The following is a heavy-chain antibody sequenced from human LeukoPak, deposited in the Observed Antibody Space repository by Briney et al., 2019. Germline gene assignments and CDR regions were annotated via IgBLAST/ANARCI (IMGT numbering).Heavy chain of an antibody. CDR3: ARAELSGSYDY. CDR1: GGSISSYY. CDR2: IYYSGST. D-gene: IGHD1-26*01. V-gene: IGHV4-59*12. J-gene: IGHJ4*02. Sequence: PSETLSLTCTVSGGSISSYYWSWIRQPPGKGLEWIGFIYYSGSTNYNPSLKSRVTISVDTSKNQFSLKLSSVTAADTAVYYCARAELSGSYDYWGQGTLVTVSS.